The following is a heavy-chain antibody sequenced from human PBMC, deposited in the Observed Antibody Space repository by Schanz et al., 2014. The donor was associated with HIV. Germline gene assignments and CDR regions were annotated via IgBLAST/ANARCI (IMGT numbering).Heavy chain of an antibody. CDR3: ARDGGKWNFEY. J-gene: IGHJ4*02. V-gene: IGHV1-8*02. D-gene: IGHD1-26*01. CDR1: GYTFSSND. Sequence: QVQLVQSGAGVQKPGASVRVSCKASGYTFSSNDINWVRQATGQGLEWMGWMNPNSGNTGYAQKFQGRVTIARATSTSTDHMELSSRRSEDTAVYYCARDGGKWNFEYWGQGTLVTVSP. CDR2: MNPNSGNT.